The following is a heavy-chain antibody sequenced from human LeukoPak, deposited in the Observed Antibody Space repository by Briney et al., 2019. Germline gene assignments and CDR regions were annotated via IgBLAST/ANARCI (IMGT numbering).Heavy chain of an antibody. V-gene: IGHV3-7*01. CDR1: VVTFSNYW. Sequence: GGSLRLSCAASVVTFSNYWMGWVREPPGKGLQWVANIKEDGTEKYYVDSVKGRFTISRDNAKNSVYLQMNSLRVEDTAVYYCARRPFGADYWGQGTLVTVSS. CDR3: ARRPFGADY. CDR2: IKEDGTEK. J-gene: IGHJ4*02. D-gene: IGHD3-10*01.